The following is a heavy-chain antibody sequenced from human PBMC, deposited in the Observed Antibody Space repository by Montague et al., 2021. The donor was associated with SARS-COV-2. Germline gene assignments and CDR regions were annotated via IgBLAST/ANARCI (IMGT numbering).Heavy chain of an antibody. CDR2: IYYSGST. J-gene: IGHJ6*02. V-gene: IGHV4-39*01. CDR1: GGSISSSSYY. D-gene: IGHD1-20*01. CDR3: ARRVTGTTVHYYYYGMDV. Sequence: SETLSLTCTVSGGSISSSSYYWGWIRQPPGMGLEWIGSIYYSGSTYYNPSLKSRVTISVDTSKNRFSLKLSSVTAADTAVYYCARRVTGTTVHYYYYGMDVWGQGTTVTVSS.